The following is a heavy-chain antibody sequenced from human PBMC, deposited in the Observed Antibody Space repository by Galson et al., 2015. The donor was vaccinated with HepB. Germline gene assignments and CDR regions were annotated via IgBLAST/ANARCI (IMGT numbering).Heavy chain of an antibody. CDR2: IGSGSSGYT. CDR1: GFPFSDYY. CDR3: ARDGRFDSSAYYYYYYGVAV. D-gene: IGHD3-22*01. J-gene: IGHJ6*02. Sequence: SLRLSCAASGFPFSDYYMSWIRQAPGKGLEWVSYIGSGSSGYTNYADSVKGRFTISRDNAKNSLYLQMNSLRAEDTAVYYCARDGRFDSSAYYYYYYGVAVWGRGTTVTVSS. V-gene: IGHV3-11*05.